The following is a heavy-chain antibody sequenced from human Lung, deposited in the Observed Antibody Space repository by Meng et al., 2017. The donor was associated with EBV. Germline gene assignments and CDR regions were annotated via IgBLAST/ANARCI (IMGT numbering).Heavy chain of an antibody. CDR1: GYTFTSYA. J-gene: IGHJ4*02. CDR3: ARDSPLDGYSLLDY. V-gene: IGHV7-4-1*02. Sequence: QVQLVQSGSELKQPGASVKVPCRPAGYTFTSYAINWVRQPPGPGPDWMGWIDPNTGNPTYDQGFTGRFVFSLDTSVSTACLQINSLRADDTAVYYCARDSPLDGYSLLDYWGQGTLVTVSS. D-gene: IGHD5-24*01. CDR2: IDPNTGNP.